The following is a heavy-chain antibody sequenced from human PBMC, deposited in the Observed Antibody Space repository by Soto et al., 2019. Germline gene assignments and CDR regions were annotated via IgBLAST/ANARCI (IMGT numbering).Heavy chain of an antibody. CDR2: ISAYNGNT. J-gene: IGHJ6*02. Sequence: ASVKVSCKASGYTFTSYGISWVRQAPGQGLDWMGWISAYNGNTKYAQDPQGRVVMTTDISTNTVYLELRSLRSDDTAMYYCGRCRTDSYAMDVWGHGTTVTVSS. CDR1: GYTFTSYG. V-gene: IGHV1-18*01. CDR3: GRCRTDSYAMDV. D-gene: IGHD2-8*02.